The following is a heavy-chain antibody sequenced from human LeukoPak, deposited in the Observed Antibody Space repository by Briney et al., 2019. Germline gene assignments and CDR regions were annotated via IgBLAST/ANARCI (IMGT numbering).Heavy chain of an antibody. V-gene: IGHV3-66*01. J-gene: IGHJ4*02. CDR3: ARGMGGYGGYDY. D-gene: IGHD5-12*01. CDR2: IYSGGSS. CDR1: GFTVSSNY. Sequence: GGSLRLSCAASGFTVSSNYMSWVRQAPGKGLEWVSVIYSGGSSYYADSVKGRFTISRDDSKNTVYLQMNSLRVEDTAVYYCARGMGGYGGYDYWGQGTLVTVSS.